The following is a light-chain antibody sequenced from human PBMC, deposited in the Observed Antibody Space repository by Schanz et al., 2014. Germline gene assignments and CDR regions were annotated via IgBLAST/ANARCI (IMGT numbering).Light chain of an antibody. CDR3: QVWDSRSDHWV. J-gene: IGLJ3*02. CDR2: DDT. V-gene: IGLV3-21*02. CDR1: NIGSTR. Sequence: SYELTQPPSVSVAPGQAARITCGESNIGSTRVHWYQQKPGQAPVLVLYDDTDRPSAIPERFSGSNSGNTATLTISRVEAGDEADYYCQVWDSRSDHWVFGGGTKLTVL.